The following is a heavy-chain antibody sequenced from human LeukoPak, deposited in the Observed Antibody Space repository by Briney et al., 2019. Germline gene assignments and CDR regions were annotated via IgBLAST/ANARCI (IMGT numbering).Heavy chain of an antibody. CDR2: ISSSGSTI. CDR3: ARVAGATVTSYSYFDY. V-gene: IGHV3-11*01. Sequence: GGSLRLSCAASGFTFRDYYMSWIRQAPGKGLEWVSYISSSGSTIYYADSVKGRFTISRDNAKNSLYLQMNSLRAEDTAVYYCARVAGATVTSYSYFDYWGQGTLVTVSS. J-gene: IGHJ4*02. CDR1: GFTFRDYY. D-gene: IGHD4-17*01.